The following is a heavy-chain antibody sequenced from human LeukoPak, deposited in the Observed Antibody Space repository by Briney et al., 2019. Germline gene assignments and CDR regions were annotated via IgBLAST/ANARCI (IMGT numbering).Heavy chain of an antibody. CDR2: ISSSSSYI. D-gene: IGHD6-19*01. V-gene: IGHV3-21*01. CDR3: ARASGWYERGPDYYYYYMDV. J-gene: IGHJ6*03. CDR1: GFTFSSYT. Sequence: GGSLRLSRAASGFTFSSYTMNWVRQAPGRGLQSVSSISSSSSYIYYADSVKGRFTLSRDNSKKSLYLQMNSLRAEDTAVYYCARASGWYERGPDYYYYYMDVWGKGTTVTVSS.